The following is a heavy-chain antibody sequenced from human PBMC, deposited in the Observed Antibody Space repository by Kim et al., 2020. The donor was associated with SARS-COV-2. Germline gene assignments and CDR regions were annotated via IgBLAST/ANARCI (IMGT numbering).Heavy chain of an antibody. V-gene: IGHV4-61*02. Sequence: SETLSLTCTVSGGSISSGSYYWSWIRQPAGKGLEWIGRIYTSGSTNYNPSLKSRVTISVDTSKNQFSLKLSSVTAADTAVYYCARDQARYGGKPDWGQGTLVTVSS. D-gene: IGHD2-15*01. CDR3: ARDQARYGGKPD. CDR2: IYTSGST. J-gene: IGHJ4*02. CDR1: GGSISSGSYY.